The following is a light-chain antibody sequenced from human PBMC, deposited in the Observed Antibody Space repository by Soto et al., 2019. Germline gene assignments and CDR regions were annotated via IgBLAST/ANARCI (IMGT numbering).Light chain of an antibody. CDR1: QGISSW. CDR3: QQTYSTLNS. V-gene: IGKV1-12*01. J-gene: IGKJ2*03. Sequence: DIQMTQSPSSVSASVGDRVTITCRASQGISSWLAWYQQRPGKPPKLLIHTASTLQSGVPSRFSGSGSGTDFTLTISSLQPEDFATYYCQQTYSTLNSFGQGTKLEIK. CDR2: TAS.